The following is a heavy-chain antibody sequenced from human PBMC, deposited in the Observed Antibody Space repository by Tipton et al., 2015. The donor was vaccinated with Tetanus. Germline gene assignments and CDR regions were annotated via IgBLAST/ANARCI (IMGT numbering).Heavy chain of an antibody. Sequence: SLRLSCTVSGFNFSAYYMSWIRQAPGKGLEWVSGISSSGNTRNHGNSVKGRFSVSRDNAKNSLYLQMDSLRAEDTAVYYCARDARGSYESGPSLPRSGLDVWGQGTTVTVS. CDR3: ARDARGSYESGPSLPRSGLDV. CDR2: ISSSGNTR. J-gene: IGHJ6*02. D-gene: IGHD3-22*01. V-gene: IGHV3-11*01. CDR1: GFNFSAYY.